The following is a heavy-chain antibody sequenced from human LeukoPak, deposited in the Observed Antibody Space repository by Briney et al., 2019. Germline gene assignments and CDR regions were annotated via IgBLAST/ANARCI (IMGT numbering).Heavy chain of an antibody. CDR1: GXSISSGGVS. J-gene: IGHJ5*02. CDR3: ASTNDFGDYVGA. D-gene: IGHD4-17*01. V-gene: IGHV4-30-2*01. CDR2: MYHGGST. Sequence: PSETLSLTCAVSGXSISSGGVSWSWIRQPPGKGLEWIGYMYHGGSTYYTPSLESRVTISVDRSKNQFSLKLSSVTAADTAVYYCASTNDFGDYVGAWGQGTLVTVSS.